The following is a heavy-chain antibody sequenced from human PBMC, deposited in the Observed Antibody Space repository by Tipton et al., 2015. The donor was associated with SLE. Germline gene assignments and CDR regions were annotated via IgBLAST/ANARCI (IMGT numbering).Heavy chain of an antibody. CDR3: ARLPHCTGGSCPGY. Sequence: TLSLTCTVSGGSISSGGYYWSWIRQPPGKGLEWIGEIHHSGNTDYNPSLKSRVTISIDTSKNQFSLKLSSVTAADTAVYYCARLPHCTGGSCPGYWGQGTLVTVSS. J-gene: IGHJ4*02. CDR1: GGSISSGGYY. D-gene: IGHD2-15*01. V-gene: IGHV4-39*07. CDR2: IHHSGNT.